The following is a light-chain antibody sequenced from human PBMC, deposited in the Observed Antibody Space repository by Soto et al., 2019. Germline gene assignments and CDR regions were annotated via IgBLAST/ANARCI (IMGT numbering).Light chain of an antibody. CDR3: MQTLHPPQLN. CDR2: LAS. V-gene: IGKV2-28*01. J-gene: IGKJ4*01. CDR1: QSLLHSNGYNY. Sequence: DIVMTQSPLSLPVTPGEPASISCRSSQSLLHSNGYNYLDWYLQKPGQSPRLLIYLASSRAAGVPERFSGSGSGKDFTLKITRVEAEDVGAYYCMQTLHPPQLNFGGGTKVHI.